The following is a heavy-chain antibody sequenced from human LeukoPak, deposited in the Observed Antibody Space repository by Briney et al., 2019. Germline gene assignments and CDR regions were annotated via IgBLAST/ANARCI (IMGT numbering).Heavy chain of an antibody. CDR2: VSGSGVST. J-gene: IGHJ4*02. CDR3: TKDHGSYGSGSLLFDY. D-gene: IGHD3-10*01. V-gene: IGHV3-23*01. CDR1: GFTFSSYA. Sequence: GGSLRLSCAASGFTFSSYAMNWVRQAPGKGLEWVASVSGSGVSTYYADSAKGRFTISRDNSRNTLYLQMNSLRAEDTAAYYCTKDHGSYGSGSLLFDYWGQGTLVTVSS.